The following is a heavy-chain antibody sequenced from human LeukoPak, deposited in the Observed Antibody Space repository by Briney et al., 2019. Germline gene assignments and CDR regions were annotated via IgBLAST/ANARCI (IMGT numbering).Heavy chain of an antibody. Sequence: PWGVLRLSCAPSGFTFRTYWMHWVRQAPGKGLVWVSRINSDGSSTSYADSVKGRFTISRDNAKNTLYLQMNRLRAEDTAVYYCKVDKNGMDVWGQGTTVTVSS. V-gene: IGHV3-74*01. CDR1: GFTFRTYW. CDR2: INSDGSST. J-gene: IGHJ6*02. D-gene: IGHD2-15*01. CDR3: KVDKNGMDV.